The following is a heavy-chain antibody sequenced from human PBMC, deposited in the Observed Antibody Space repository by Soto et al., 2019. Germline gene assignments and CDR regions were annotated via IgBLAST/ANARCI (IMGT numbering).Heavy chain of an antibody. CDR1: GLTFSSYG. CDR3: AKDGAVAGPDFYYYYGMDV. Sequence: PVGSLRLSCAASGLTFSSYGMHWVRQSPGKGLEWVAVISYDGSNKYYADSVKGRFTISRDNSKNTLYLQMNSLRAEDTAVYYCAKDGAVAGPDFYYYYGMDVWGQGTTVTVSS. CDR2: ISYDGSNK. J-gene: IGHJ6*02. V-gene: IGHV3-30*18. D-gene: IGHD6-19*01.